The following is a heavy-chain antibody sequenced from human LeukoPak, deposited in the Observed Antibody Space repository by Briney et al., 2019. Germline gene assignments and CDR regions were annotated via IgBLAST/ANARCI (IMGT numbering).Heavy chain of an antibody. J-gene: IGHJ5*02. CDR3: ARWVDP. V-gene: IGHV3-7*01. Sequence: PGGSLRLSCTVSGFTVSSNSMSWVRQAPGKGLEWVANIKQDGSEKYYVDSVKGRFTISRDNAKNSLYLQMNSLRAEDTAVYYCARWVDPWGQGTLVTVSS. CDR2: IKQDGSEK. CDR1: GFTVSSNS.